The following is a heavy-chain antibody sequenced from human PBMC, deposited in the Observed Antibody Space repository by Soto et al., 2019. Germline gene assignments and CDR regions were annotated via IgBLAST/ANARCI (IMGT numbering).Heavy chain of an antibody. D-gene: IGHD6-13*01. V-gene: IGHV3-30*18. CDR2: ISYDGSYK. J-gene: IGHJ4*02. Sequence: QVQLEESGGGVVQPGRSLRLSCAASGFTFSAYGMHWVRQAPDKGLEWVAVISYDGSYKDYADSVKGRFTISRDNSKNALYLHMSGLRAEDTAVYYCAKQSEYSSSWYFDYWGQGTLVTVSS. CDR1: GFTFSAYG. CDR3: AKQSEYSSSWYFDY.